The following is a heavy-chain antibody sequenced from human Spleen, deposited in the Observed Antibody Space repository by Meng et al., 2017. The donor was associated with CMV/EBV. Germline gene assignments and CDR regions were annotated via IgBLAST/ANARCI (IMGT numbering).Heavy chain of an antibody. CDR3: TTWEATDYYYGMDV. J-gene: IGHJ6*02. V-gene: IGHV3-15*01. CDR2: IKSKTDGGTT. CDR1: GFTFNNAW. Sequence: GESLKTSCAASGFTFNNAWMSWVRQAPGRGLEWVGLIKSKTDGGTTDYAAPVKGRFTISRDDSKNTMYLQMNSLKTEDTAVYYCTTWEATDYYYGMDVWGQGTTVTVSS. D-gene: IGHD1-26*01.